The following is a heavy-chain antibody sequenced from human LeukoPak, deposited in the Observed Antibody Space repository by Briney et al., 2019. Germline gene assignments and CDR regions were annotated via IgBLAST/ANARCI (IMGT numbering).Heavy chain of an antibody. CDR2: IWFDGSNK. Sequence: GGSLRLSCTASGFTFSSYGMHWVRQAPGKGLEWVAVIWFDGSNKYYADSVKGRLTISRDNSKSTLYLQMNSLRAEDTAVYYCAKVSTMVRGVFDYWGQGTLVTVSS. J-gene: IGHJ4*02. CDR3: AKVSTMVRGVFDY. V-gene: IGHV3-33*06. CDR1: GFTFSSYG. D-gene: IGHD3-10*01.